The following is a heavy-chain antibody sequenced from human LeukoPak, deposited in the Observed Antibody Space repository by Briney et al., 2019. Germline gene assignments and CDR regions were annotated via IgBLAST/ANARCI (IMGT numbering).Heavy chain of an antibody. Sequence: PGGSLRLSCAASGFTFSSYAMSWVRQAPGEGLEWVSGLIGSGASTYYADSVKGRFTISRDNSENTLYLQMSSLRAEDTAIYYCAKSIEYSSAGKIDCWGQGTQVTVSS. D-gene: IGHD6-25*01. CDR2: LIGSGAST. CDR3: AKSIEYSSAGKIDC. CDR1: GFTFSSYA. V-gene: IGHV3-23*01. J-gene: IGHJ4*02.